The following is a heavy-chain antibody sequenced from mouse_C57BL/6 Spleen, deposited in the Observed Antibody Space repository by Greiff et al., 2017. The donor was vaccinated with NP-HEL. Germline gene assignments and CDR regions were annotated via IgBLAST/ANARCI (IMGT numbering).Heavy chain of an antibody. CDR3: APGITTVVPASFAY. Sequence: VQLQQSVAELVRPGASVKLSCTASGFNIKNTYMHWVKQRPEQGLEWIGRIDPANGNTKYAPKFQGKATITPDTSSNTAYLQLSSLTSEDTAFSYCAPGITTVVPASFAYWGQGTLVTVSA. J-gene: IGHJ3*01. D-gene: IGHD1-1*01. V-gene: IGHV14-3*01. CDR1: GFNIKNTY. CDR2: IDPANGNT.